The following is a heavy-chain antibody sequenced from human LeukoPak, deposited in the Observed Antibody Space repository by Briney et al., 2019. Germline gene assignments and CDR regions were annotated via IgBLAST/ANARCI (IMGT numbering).Heavy chain of an antibody. J-gene: IGHJ5*02. Sequence: GGSLRLSCAASGFTFSSYAMSWVRQAPGKGLEWVANIKQDGSEKYYVDSVKGRFTISRDNAKNSLYLQMNSLRAEDTAVYYCARGRGGSYYRGHNWFDPWGQGTLVTVSS. CDR2: IKQDGSEK. CDR3: ARGRGGSYYRGHNWFDP. D-gene: IGHD1-26*01. V-gene: IGHV3-7*01. CDR1: GFTFSSYA.